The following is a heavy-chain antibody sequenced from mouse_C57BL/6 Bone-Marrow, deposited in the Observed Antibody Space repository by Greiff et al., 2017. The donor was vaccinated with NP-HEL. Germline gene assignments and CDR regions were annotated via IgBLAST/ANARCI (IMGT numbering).Heavy chain of an antibody. CDR3: TRTPVTTVVARDY. Sequence: EVKLMESGGGLVQPGGSMKLSCVASGFTFSNYWMNWVRQSPEKGLEWVAQIRLKSDNYATHYAESVKGRFTISRDDSKSSVYLQMNNLRAEDTGIYYCTRTPVTTVVARDYWGQGTTLTVSS. V-gene: IGHV6-3*01. CDR2: IRLKSDNYAT. D-gene: IGHD1-1*01. J-gene: IGHJ2*01. CDR1: GFTFSNYW.